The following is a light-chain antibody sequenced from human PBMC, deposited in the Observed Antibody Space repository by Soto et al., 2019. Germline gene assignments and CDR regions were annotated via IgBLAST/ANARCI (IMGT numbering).Light chain of an antibody. Sequence: QSALTQPRSVSGSPGQSVTISCTGTSSDVGGYNYVSWYQQYPGKAPKLIIYDVSKRPSGVPDRFSGSKSGNTASLTISGLQSEDEADYYCCSCEGSYTVLVFGGGTKVTVL. V-gene: IGLV2-11*01. CDR2: DVS. J-gene: IGLJ3*02. CDR1: SSDVGGYNY. CDR3: CSCEGSYTVLV.